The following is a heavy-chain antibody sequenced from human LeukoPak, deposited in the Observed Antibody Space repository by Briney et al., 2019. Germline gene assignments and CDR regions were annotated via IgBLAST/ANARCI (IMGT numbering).Heavy chain of an antibody. CDR1: GFTFSTYG. CDR3: ARAVGPFDY. D-gene: IGHD2-15*01. CDR2: IWYDGSNK. V-gene: IGHV3-33*01. J-gene: IGHJ4*02. Sequence: GGSLRLSCAASGFTFSTYGMHWVRQAPGKGLEWVSVIWYDGSNKYYADSVEGRFTISRDNSKNTLYLQMNSLRVEDTAVYYCARAVGPFDYWGQGTLVTVSS.